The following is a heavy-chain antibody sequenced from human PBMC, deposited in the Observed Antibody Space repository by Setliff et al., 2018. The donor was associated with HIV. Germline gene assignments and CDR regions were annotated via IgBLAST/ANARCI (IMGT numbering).Heavy chain of an antibody. CDR2: INPGSGTT. CDR1: GYTFTGYN. J-gene: IGHJ5*02. CDR3: ARRADWFDL. V-gene: IGHV1-46*01. Sequence: ASVKVSCKASGYTFTGYNVHWLRQAPGQGLEWMGEINPGSGTTRHAQKLQGRVTMTKDTSTSTAYMELRSLRPDDTAVYFCARRADWFDLWGQGTLVTSPQ.